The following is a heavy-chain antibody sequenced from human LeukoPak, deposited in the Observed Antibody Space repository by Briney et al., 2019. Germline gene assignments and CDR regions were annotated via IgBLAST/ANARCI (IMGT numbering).Heavy chain of an antibody. CDR3: AKGEGATWYYYYYYYMDV. D-gene: IGHD1-26*01. Sequence: GGSLRLSCAASGFTFSSYAMSWVRQAPGKGLEWVSAISGSGGSTYYADSVKGRFTISRDNPKNTLYLQMNSLRAEDTAVYYCAKGEGATWYYYYYYYMDVWGKGTTVTVSS. V-gene: IGHV3-23*01. CDR2: ISGSGGST. J-gene: IGHJ6*03. CDR1: GFTFSSYA.